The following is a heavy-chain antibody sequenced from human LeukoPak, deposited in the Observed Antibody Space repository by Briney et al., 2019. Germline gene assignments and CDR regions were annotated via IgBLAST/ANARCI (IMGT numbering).Heavy chain of an antibody. Sequence: GESLRISCQGSGYSFSAYWITWVRQMPGKGLEWMGRIDPSDSHINYSASFQGHVTTSVDKSISTAYLQWSSLKAPDTAMYYCASVYAGDFDYWGQGTLVTVSS. D-gene: IGHD2-8*01. CDR1: GYSFSAYW. CDR3: ASVYAGDFDY. CDR2: IDPSDSHI. J-gene: IGHJ4*02. V-gene: IGHV5-10-1*01.